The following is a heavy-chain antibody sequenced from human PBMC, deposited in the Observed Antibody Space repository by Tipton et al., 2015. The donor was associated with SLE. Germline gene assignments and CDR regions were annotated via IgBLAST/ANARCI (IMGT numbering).Heavy chain of an antibody. J-gene: IGHJ4*02. V-gene: IGHV4-34*01. Sequence: TLSLTCAVYGGSFNNNYWSWIRQPPGKGLEWIGEINRSGSTYFNPSLKSRVSMSVDTSNNQFSLEVTSVTAADTAVYYCARDVAAEFDYWGQGTLVTVSS. CDR1: GGSFNNNY. CDR2: INRSGST. CDR3: ARDVAAEFDY. D-gene: IGHD6-13*01.